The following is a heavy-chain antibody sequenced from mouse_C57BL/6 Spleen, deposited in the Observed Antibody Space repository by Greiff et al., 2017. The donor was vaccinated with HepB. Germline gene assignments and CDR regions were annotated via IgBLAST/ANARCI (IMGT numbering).Heavy chain of an antibody. D-gene: IGHD4-1*01. CDR3: ARWGGTVGYFDV. CDR1: GYTFTSYW. CDR2: IHPNSGST. V-gene: IGHV1-64*01. Sequence: VHLQQSGAELVKPGASVKLSCKASGYTFTSYWMHWVKQRPGQGLEWIGMIHPNSGSTNYNEKFKSKATLTVDKSSSTAYMQLSSLTSEDSAVYYCARWGGTVGYFDVWGTGTTVTVSS. J-gene: IGHJ1*03.